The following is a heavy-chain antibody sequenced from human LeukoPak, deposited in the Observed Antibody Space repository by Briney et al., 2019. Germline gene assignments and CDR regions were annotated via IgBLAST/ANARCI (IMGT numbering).Heavy chain of an antibody. CDR2: IYYSGST. Sequence: SETLSLTCTVSGGSISSYYWSWVRQPPGKGLEWIGYIYYSGSTNYNPSLKSRVTISVDTSKNQFSLKLSSVTAADTAVYYCAREDYGDYPTLFDYWGQGTLVTVSS. J-gene: IGHJ4*02. D-gene: IGHD4-17*01. CDR3: AREDYGDYPTLFDY. CDR1: GGSISSYY. V-gene: IGHV4-59*01.